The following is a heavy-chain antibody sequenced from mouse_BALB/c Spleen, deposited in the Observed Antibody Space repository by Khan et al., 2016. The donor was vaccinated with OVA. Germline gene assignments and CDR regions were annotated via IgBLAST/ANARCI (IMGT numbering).Heavy chain of an antibody. J-gene: IGHJ3*01. CDR2: FSTYYGDA. D-gene: IGHD1-1*01. Sequence: QVQLQQSGTELVRPGVSVKISCKGSGSIFTEYAMNWVKESHEKSLEWIGVFSTYYGDARYNQKFKGKATMTVDKSSNTAYMELARLTSEDSAIYYCASDGSSSRFAYWGQGTLVTVSA. CDR1: GSIFTEYA. CDR3: ASDGSSSRFAY. V-gene: IGHV1S137*01.